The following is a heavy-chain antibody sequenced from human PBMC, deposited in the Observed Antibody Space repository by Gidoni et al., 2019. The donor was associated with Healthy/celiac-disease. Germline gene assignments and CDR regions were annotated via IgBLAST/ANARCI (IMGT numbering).Heavy chain of an antibody. D-gene: IGHD6-13*01. Sequence: QVQLVESGGGVVQPGRSLRLPCAASGFTFSSYAMHRVRQAPGKGLEWVAVISYDGSNKYYADSVKGRFTISRDNSKNTLYLQMNSLRAEDTAVYYCARDGRRAAAEYYYYYGMDVWGQGTTVTVSS. CDR3: ARDGRRAAAEYYYYYGMDV. CDR1: GFTFSSYA. J-gene: IGHJ6*02. CDR2: ISYDGSNK. V-gene: IGHV3-30-3*01.